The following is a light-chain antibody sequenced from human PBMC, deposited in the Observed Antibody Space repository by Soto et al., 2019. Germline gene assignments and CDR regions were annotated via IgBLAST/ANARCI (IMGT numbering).Light chain of an antibody. CDR1: QSVSSSY. J-gene: IGKJ1*01. V-gene: IGKV3-20*01. CDR3: QQYDNSPWT. Sequence: EIVLTQSPGTLSLSPGERATLSCRASQSVSSSYLAWYQQKPGQAPRLLMYGASSRATGIPDRFSGSGSGTDVTLTISRLGPEDFAVYYCQQYDNSPWTFGQGTKVEIK. CDR2: GAS.